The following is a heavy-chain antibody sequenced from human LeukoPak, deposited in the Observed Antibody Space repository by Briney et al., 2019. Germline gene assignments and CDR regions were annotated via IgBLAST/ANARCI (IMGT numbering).Heavy chain of an antibody. CDR1: GYTFTSYD. Sequence: ASVKVSCKASGYTFTSYDINWVRQATGQGLEWMGWMNPNSGNTGYAQKFQGRVTMTRNTSISTAYMELSSLRSEDTAVYYCASLRVMTWIQLWLWGQGTLVTVSS. CDR3: ASLRVMTWIQLWL. D-gene: IGHD5-18*01. V-gene: IGHV1-8*01. CDR2: MNPNSGNT. J-gene: IGHJ4*02.